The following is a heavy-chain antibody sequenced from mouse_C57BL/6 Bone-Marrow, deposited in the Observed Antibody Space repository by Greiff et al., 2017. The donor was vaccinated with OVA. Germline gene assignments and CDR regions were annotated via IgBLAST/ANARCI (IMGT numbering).Heavy chain of an antibody. J-gene: IGHJ2*01. CDR3: ARGDGYYDFDY. Sequence: VQLQQPGAELVKPGASVTMSCKASGYTFTSYWITWLKQRPGQGLEWIGDIYPGSGSTNYNEKFKSKATLTVDTSSSTAYMQLSSLTSEDSAVYYGARGDGYYDFDYWGQGTTLTVSS. CDR2: IYPGSGST. V-gene: IGHV1-55*01. D-gene: IGHD2-3*01. CDR1: GYTFTSYW.